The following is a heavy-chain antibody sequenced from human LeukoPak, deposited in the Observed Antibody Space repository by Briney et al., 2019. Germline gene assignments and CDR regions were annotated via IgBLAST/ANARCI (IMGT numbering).Heavy chain of an antibody. CDR1: GFTFTSSA. J-gene: IGHJ6*02. CDR2: IVVGSGNT. Sequence: GASVKVSCKASGFTFTSSAVQWVRQARGQRLEWIGWIVVGSGNTNYAQKFQERVTITRDMSTSTAYMELSSLRSEDTAVYYCARIPITMVRGVIYYYYYYGMDVWGQGTTVTVSS. CDR3: ARIPITMVRGVIYYYYYYGMDV. V-gene: IGHV1-58*01. D-gene: IGHD3-10*01.